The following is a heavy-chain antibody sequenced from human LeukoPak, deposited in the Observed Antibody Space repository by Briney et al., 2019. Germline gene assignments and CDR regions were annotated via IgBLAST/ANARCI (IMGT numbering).Heavy chain of an antibody. CDR2: ISGSGGST. J-gene: IGHJ4*02. CDR3: AKDGIAAAATPTTFDY. Sequence: PGGSLRLSCAASGFTFSSYSMNWVRQAPGKGLEWVSAISGSGGSTYYADSVKGRFTISRDNSKNTLYLQMNSLRAEDTAVYYCAKDGIAAAATPTTFDYWGQGTLVTVSS. D-gene: IGHD6-13*01. V-gene: IGHV3-23*01. CDR1: GFTFSSYS.